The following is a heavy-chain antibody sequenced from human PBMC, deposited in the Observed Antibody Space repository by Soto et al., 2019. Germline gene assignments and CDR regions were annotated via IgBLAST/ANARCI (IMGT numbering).Heavy chain of an antibody. CDR3: ASDDVVTEYNWFDP. CDR1: GYTFTSYG. J-gene: IGHJ5*02. Sequence: ASVKVSCQASGYTFTSYGISWVRQAPGQGLEWMGWISXYNXNTNYAQKLQGRVTMTTDTSTSTAYMELRSLRSDDTAVYYCASDDVVTEYNWFDPWGQGTLVTVSS. CDR2: ISXYNXNT. V-gene: IGHV1-18*01. D-gene: IGHD3-22*01.